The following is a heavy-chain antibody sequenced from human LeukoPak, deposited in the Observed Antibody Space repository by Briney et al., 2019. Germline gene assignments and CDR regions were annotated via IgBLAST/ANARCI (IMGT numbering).Heavy chain of an antibody. CDR2: ISYDGSNK. J-gene: IGHJ4*02. D-gene: IGHD2-2*01. CDR1: GFTFSSYA. Sequence: GRSLRLSCAASGFTFSSYAMHWVRQAPGKGLEWVAVISYDGSNKYYADSVKGRFTISRDNSKNTLYLQMNSMRAEDKAVYYCARDGIVPAGEVGYFDYWGQGTLVTVSS. CDR3: ARDGIVPAGEVGYFDY. V-gene: IGHV3-30-3*01.